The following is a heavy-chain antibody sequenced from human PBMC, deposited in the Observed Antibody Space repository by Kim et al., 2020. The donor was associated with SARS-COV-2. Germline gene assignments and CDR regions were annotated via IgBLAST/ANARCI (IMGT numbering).Heavy chain of an antibody. V-gene: IGHV3-7*01. CDR3: ARDGDLYSSGKDAFDI. Sequence: GGSLRHSCAASGFTFSSYWMTWVRRAPGKGLEWVANIKQDGNQKYYVDSVKGRFTISRDNAKNSLYLQMNSLRAEDTAVYYCARDGDLYSSGKDAFDIWGQGTMVTVSS. J-gene: IGHJ3*02. CDR2: IKQDGNQK. CDR1: GFTFSSYW. D-gene: IGHD6-19*01.